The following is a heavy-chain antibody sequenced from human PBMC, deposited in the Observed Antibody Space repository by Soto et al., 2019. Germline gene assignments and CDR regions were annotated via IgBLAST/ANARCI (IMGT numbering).Heavy chain of an antibody. D-gene: IGHD4-4*01. CDR1: GGSISSYY. CDR2: IYYSGST. CDR3: ARVGGTVTTFDY. Sequence: PSETLSLTCTVSGGSISSYYWSWIRQPPGKGLEWIGYIYYSGSTNYNPSLKSRVTISVDTSKNQFSLKLSSVTAADTAVYYCARVGGTVTTFDYWGQGTLVTVSS. V-gene: IGHV4-59*12. J-gene: IGHJ4*02.